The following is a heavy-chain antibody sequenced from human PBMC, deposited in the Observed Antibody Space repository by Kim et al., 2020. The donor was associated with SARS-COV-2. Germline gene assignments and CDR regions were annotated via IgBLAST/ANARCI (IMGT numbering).Heavy chain of an antibody. CDR2: INHSGST. CDR3: ARGHHGYCSGGSCYSTFDY. CDR1: GGSFSGYY. Sequence: SETLSLTCAVYGGSFSGYYWSWIRQPPGKGLEWIGEINHSGSTNYNPSLKSRVTISVDTSKNQFSLKLSSVTAADTAVYYCARGHHGYCSGGSCYSTFDYWGQGTLVTVSS. V-gene: IGHV4-34*01. D-gene: IGHD2-15*01. J-gene: IGHJ4*02.